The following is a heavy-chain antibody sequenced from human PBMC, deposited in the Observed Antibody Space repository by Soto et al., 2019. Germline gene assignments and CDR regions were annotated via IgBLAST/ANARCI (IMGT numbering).Heavy chain of an antibody. Sequence: ASVKVSCKASGYTFTSYDINWVRQATGQGLEWMGWMNPNSGNTGYAQKFQGRVTMTRNTSISTAYMELSSLRSEDTAVYYCARGARTTVYYYGMDVWRQGTTVTVSS. CDR1: GYTFTSYD. CDR3: ARGARTTVYYYGMDV. D-gene: IGHD4-17*01. J-gene: IGHJ6*02. CDR2: MNPNSGNT. V-gene: IGHV1-8*01.